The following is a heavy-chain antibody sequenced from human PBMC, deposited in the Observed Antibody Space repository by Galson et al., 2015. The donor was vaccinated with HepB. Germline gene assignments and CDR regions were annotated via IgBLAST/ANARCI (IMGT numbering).Heavy chain of an antibody. CDR3: ARAAGSYSDLDY. J-gene: IGHJ4*02. D-gene: IGHD1-26*01. Sequence: SLRLSCAASGFSFNSFSMNWVRQAPGKGLEWVPYITSTSATIYYAESVKGRFTISRDNAKNSLYLQMNSLRVEDTAVYYCARAAGSYSDLDYWGRGTLVTVSS. V-gene: IGHV3-48*04. CDR2: ITSTSATI. CDR1: GFSFNSFS.